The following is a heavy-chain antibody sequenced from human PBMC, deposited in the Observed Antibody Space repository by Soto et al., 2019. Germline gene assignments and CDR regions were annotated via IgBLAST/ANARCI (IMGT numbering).Heavy chain of an antibody. Sequence: PSETLSLTCTFSCGSIISGDYYWSWIRQPPGKGLEWIGYIYYSGSTYYNPSLKSRVTISVDTSKNQFSLKLSSVTAADTAVYYCASALRGPEGFDPWGQGTLVTVSS. CDR3: ASALRGPEGFDP. V-gene: IGHV4-30-4*01. CDR2: IYYSGST. CDR1: CGSIISGDYY. J-gene: IGHJ5*02.